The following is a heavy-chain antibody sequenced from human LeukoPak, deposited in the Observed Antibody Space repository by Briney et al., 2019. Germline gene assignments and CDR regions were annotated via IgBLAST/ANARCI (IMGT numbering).Heavy chain of an antibody. CDR2: IKQDGSEK. V-gene: IGHV3-7*01. Sequence: GGSLRLSCAASGFTFSTYWMGWVRQAPGKALEWVASIKQDGSEKYYVDSVKGRFTISRDNAKNSLYLQMNSLRAEDTAVYYCSRVCGWGWFDPWGQGTLATVSS. D-gene: IGHD6-19*01. CDR1: GFTFSTYW. CDR3: SRVCGWGWFDP. J-gene: IGHJ5*02.